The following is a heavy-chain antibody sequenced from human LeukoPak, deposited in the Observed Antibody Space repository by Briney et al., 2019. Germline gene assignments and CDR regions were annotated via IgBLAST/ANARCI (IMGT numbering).Heavy chain of an antibody. CDR1: GFSFRNYA. V-gene: IGHV3-23*01. CDR2: ISGSGGST. D-gene: IGHD6-13*01. CDR3: AKCDIAAAGFDY. Sequence: PGGSLRLSCAASGFSFRNYAISWVRQAPGKGLEWVSAISGSGGSTYYADSVKGRFTISRDNSKNTLYLQMNSLRAEDTAVYYCAKCDIAAAGFDYWGQGTLVTVSS. J-gene: IGHJ4*02.